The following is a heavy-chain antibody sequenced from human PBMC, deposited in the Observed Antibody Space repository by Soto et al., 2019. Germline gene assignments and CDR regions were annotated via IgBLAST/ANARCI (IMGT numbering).Heavy chain of an antibody. D-gene: IGHD4-17*01. CDR3: ARFNYGDYVRGFVAFDI. V-gene: IGHV1-2*02. J-gene: IGHJ3*02. CDR2: INPNSGGT. CDR1: GYTFTGYY. Sequence: QVQLVQSGAEVKKPGASVKVSCKASGYTFTGYYMHWVRQAPGQGLEWMGWINPNSGGTNYAQKFQGRVTMTTDTSISTAYMELSRLRSDDTAVYYCARFNYGDYVRGFVAFDIWGQGTMVTVSS.